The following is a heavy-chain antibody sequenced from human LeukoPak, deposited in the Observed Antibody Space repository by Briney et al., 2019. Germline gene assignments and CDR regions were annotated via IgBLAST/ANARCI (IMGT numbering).Heavy chain of an antibody. J-gene: IGHJ4*02. V-gene: IGHV3-11*01. D-gene: IGHD3-10*01. Sequence: GGSLRLSCAASGFTFSDYYMSWIRQAPGKGLEWVSYISSSGSTIYYADSVKGRFTISRDNAKNSLYLQMNSLRAEDTAVYYCARDQRLMVRGVTVDWGQGTLVTVSS. CDR3: ARDQRLMVRGVTVD. CDR2: ISSSGSTI. CDR1: GFTFSDYY.